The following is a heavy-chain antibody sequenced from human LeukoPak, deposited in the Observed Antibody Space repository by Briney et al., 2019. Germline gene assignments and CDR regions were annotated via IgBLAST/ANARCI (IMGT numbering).Heavy chain of an antibody. Sequence: GGSLRLSCAASGFTFSSYAMSWVRQAPGKGLEWVSAISGSGGSTYYADSVKGRFTISRDNSKNTLYLQMNSLRAEDTAVYYCAKAAYYDFWSGYAGLRLDYYMDVWGKGTTVTVSS. D-gene: IGHD3-3*01. CDR2: ISGSGGST. J-gene: IGHJ6*03. V-gene: IGHV3-23*01. CDR1: GFTFSSYA. CDR3: AKAAYYDFWSGYAGLRLDYYMDV.